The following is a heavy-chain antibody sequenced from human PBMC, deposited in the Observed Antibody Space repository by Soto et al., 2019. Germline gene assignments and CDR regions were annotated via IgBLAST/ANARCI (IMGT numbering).Heavy chain of an antibody. V-gene: IGHV1-18*01. CDR2: ISAYNGNT. CDR3: AVDWGSYRPFDY. J-gene: IGHJ4*02. CDR1: GDSFTSYG. D-gene: IGHD3-16*02. Sequence: VSVEVCCKASGDSFTSYGISWVRQAPGQGLEWMGWISAYNGNTNYAQKLQGRVTMTTDTSTSTAYMELRSLRSDDTAVYYCAVDWGSYRPFDYWGQGTLVTVSS.